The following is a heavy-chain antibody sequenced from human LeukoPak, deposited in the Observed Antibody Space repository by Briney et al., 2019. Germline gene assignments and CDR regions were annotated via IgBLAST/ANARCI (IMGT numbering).Heavy chain of an antibody. V-gene: IGHV3-7*01. D-gene: IGHD3-10*01. J-gene: IGHJ4*02. CDR3: ARDTFTVVRGVPLDY. CDR1: GFTFGSYW. Sequence: GGSLRPSCAASGFTFGSYWMSWVRQAPGKGLEWVANIKRDGGEKYYVDSVKGRFTISRDNAKNSLHLQMNSLRAEDTAVYYCARDTFTVVRGVPLDYWGQGTLVTVSS. CDR2: IKRDGGEK.